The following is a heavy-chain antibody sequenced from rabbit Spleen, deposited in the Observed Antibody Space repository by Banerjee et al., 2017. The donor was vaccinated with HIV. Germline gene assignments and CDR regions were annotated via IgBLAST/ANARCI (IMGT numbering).Heavy chain of an antibody. V-gene: IGHV1S40*01. CDR1: GFDFSSYYY. Sequence: QSLEESGGDLVKPGASLTLTCTASGFDFSSYYYMSWVRQAPGKGPEWIGCIDPVFGITYYANWVNGRFSISRENAQNTVFLQMTSLTAADTATYFCARDPYGGYPGYGMDLWGPGTLVTVS. CDR3: ARDPYGGYPGYGMDL. D-gene: IGHD7-1*01. CDR2: IDPVFGIT. J-gene: IGHJ6*01.